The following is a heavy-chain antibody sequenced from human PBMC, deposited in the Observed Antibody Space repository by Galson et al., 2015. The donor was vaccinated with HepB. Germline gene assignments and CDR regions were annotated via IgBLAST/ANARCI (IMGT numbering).Heavy chain of an antibody. D-gene: IGHD4-17*01. CDR1: GFSLSSYG. V-gene: IGHV3-33*01. J-gene: IGHJ4*02. CDR3: SRAAGGGYPTATHY. Sequence: SLRLSGATSGFSLSSYGMHWVRQPPCKGLEWGAAIWLDGTNKYYSDSVTGRLTISRDNFENTFYLQMNNVRVDDTAVYFCSRAAGGGYPTATHYWGQGALVTVSS. CDR2: IWLDGTNK.